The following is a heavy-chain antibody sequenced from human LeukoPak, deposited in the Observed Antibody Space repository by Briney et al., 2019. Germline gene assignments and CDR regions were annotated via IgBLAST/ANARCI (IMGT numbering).Heavy chain of an antibody. CDR2: INPNSGGT. CDR1: GYTFTGYY. Sequence: ASVKVSCKASGYTFTGYYMHWVRQAPGQGLEWMGRINPNSGGTNYAQKFQGRVTMTRDTSISTAYMELSRLRSDDTAVYYCARDFGEWEQLNDHWGQGTLVTVSS. J-gene: IGHJ5*02. V-gene: IGHV1-2*06. CDR3: ARDFGEWEQLNDH. D-gene: IGHD1-26*01.